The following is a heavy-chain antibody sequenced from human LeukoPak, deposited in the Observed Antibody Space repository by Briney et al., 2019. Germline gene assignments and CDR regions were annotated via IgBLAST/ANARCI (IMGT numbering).Heavy chain of an antibody. D-gene: IGHD1-26*01. V-gene: IGHV1-46*01. CDR3: ARVSDYDDY. CDR2: INPSGGST. J-gene: IGHJ4*02. CDR1: GYTLTELS. Sequence: ASVKVSCKVSGYTLTELSMHWVRQAPGQGLEWMGIINPSGGSTSYAQKFQGRVTMTRDTSTSTVYMELSSLRSEDTAVYYCARVSDYDDYWGQGTLVTVSS.